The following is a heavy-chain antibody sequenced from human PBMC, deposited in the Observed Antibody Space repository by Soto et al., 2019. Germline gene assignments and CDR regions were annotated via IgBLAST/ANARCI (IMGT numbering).Heavy chain of an antibody. Sequence: SETLSLTCAVYGGSFSGYYWSWIRQPPGKGLEWIGEINHSGSTNYNPSLKSRVTISVDTSKNQFSLKRSSVTAADTAVYYCARGNAAGGKLRRYYFDYWGQGTLVTVSS. V-gene: IGHV4-34*01. CDR3: ARGNAAGGKLRRYYFDY. CDR2: INHSGST. J-gene: IGHJ4*02. CDR1: GGSFSGYY. D-gene: IGHD2-15*01.